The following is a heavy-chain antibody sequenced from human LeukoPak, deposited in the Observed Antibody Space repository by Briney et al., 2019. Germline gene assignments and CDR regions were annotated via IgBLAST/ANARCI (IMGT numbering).Heavy chain of an antibody. Sequence: GGSLRLSCAASGFTFDDYTMHWVRQAPGKGLEWVSLISWDGGSTYYADSVKGRFTISRDNSKNTLYLQMNSLRTEDTAVYYCAKEYSSSWLDAFDIWGQGTMVTVSS. CDR1: GFTFDDYT. J-gene: IGHJ3*02. CDR2: ISWDGGST. V-gene: IGHV3-43*01. D-gene: IGHD6-13*01. CDR3: AKEYSSSWLDAFDI.